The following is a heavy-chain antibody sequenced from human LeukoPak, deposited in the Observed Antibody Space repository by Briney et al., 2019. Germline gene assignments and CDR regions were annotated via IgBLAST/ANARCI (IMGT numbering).Heavy chain of an antibody. J-gene: IGHJ4*02. CDR2: INYSGTT. Sequence: PSETLSLTCTASGGSISSSGYYWGWIRQPPGKGLEWIASINYSGTTYYNPSLKSRVTISEDRSKNQFSLKLSSVTAADTAVYYCARLRDGRWLLEYWVQGTLVTVSS. CDR3: ARLRDGRWLLEY. CDR1: GGSISSSGYY. D-gene: IGHD5-24*01. V-gene: IGHV4-39*01.